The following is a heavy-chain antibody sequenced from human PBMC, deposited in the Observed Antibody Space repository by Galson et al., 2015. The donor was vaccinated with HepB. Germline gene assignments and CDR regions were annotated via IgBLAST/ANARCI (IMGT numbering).Heavy chain of an antibody. CDR1: GFTFSSYA. Sequence: SLRLSCAASGFTFSSYAMSWVRQAPGKGLEWVSAISGSGGSTYYADSVKGRFTISRDNSKNTLYLQMNSLRAEDTAVYYCAKDPRSLVDYPQHWGQGTLVTVSS. CDR3: AKDPRSLVDYPQH. J-gene: IGHJ1*01. V-gene: IGHV3-23*01. D-gene: IGHD2-15*01. CDR2: ISGSGGST.